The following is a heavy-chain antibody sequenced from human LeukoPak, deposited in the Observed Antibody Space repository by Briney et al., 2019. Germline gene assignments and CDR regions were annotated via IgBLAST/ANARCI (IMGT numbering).Heavy chain of an antibody. CDR1: GYTFTSSD. J-gene: IGHJ4*02. V-gene: IGHV1-8*01. CDR3: ARGRSGLAAAGTYDS. Sequence: ASVKVSCKASGYTFTSSDINWVRQATGQGLEWMGWINPKSGRTGYAKKFQAIVSMTMNTSITTAYMEVSSLRFEDTAVYYCARGRSGLAAAGTYDSWGQGTLITVSS. D-gene: IGHD6-13*01. CDR2: INPKSGRT.